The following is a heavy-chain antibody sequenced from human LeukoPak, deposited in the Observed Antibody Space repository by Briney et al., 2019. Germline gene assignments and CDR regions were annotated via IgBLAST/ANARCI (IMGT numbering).Heavy chain of an antibody. CDR1: GFTFSSYA. J-gene: IGHJ4*02. CDR2: ISGSGGST. V-gene: IGHV3-23*01. Sequence: PGGSLRLSCAASGFTFSSYAMSWVRQAPGKGLEWVSAISGSGGSTYYADSVKGRFTISRDNSKNTLYLQMNSLRAEDTAVYYCTRGNLVREYGPAGDFWGQGARVTVSS. D-gene: IGHD3-10*01. CDR3: TRGNLVREYGPAGDF.